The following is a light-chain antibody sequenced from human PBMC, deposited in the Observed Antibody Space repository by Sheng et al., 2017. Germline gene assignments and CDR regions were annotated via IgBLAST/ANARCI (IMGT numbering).Light chain of an antibody. CDR3: QQLNSYPLT. CDR2: AAS. Sequence: IQLTQSPSSLSASVGDRVTITCRASQGISSYLAWYQQKPGKAHKLLIYAASTLQSGVPSRFSGSGSGTDFTLTISSLQPEDFATYSCQQLNSYPLTFGGGTKVEIK. J-gene: IGKJ4*01. V-gene: IGKV1-9*01. CDR1: QGISSY.